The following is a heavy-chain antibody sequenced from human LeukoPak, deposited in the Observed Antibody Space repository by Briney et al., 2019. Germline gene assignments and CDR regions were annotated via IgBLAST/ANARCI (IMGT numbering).Heavy chain of an antibody. CDR3: ARPTSDSYYYYGMDV. J-gene: IGHJ6*02. V-gene: IGHV1-69*13. Sequence: SVKVSCKASEGTFSSYAISWVRQAPGQGLEWMGGIIPIFGTANYAQKFQGRVTITADESTSTAYMELSGLRSEDTAVYYCARPTSDSYYYYGMDVWGQGTTVTVSS. CDR1: EGTFSSYA. CDR2: IIPIFGTA.